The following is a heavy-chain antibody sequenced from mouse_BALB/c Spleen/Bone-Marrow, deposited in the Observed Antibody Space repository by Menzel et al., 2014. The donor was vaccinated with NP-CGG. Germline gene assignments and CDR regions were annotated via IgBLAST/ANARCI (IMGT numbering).Heavy chain of an antibody. Sequence: EVQLQQSGAELVKPGASVKLPCTASGFNIKDTYMHWVKQRPEQGLEWIGRIDPANGNTKYDPKFQGKATITADTSSNTAYLQLSSLTSEDTAVYYCARYSYGSRGYYFDYWGQGTTLTVSS. CDR1: GFNIKDTY. CDR3: ARYSYGSRGYYFDY. V-gene: IGHV14-3*02. D-gene: IGHD1-1*01. CDR2: IDPANGNT. J-gene: IGHJ2*01.